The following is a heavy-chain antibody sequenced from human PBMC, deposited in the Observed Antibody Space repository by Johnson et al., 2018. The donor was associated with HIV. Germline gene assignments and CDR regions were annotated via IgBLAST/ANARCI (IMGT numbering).Heavy chain of an antibody. J-gene: IGHJ3*02. CDR2: IRFDGNNK. CDR3: AKDPGGGSYPNDAFDI. D-gene: IGHD1-26*01. CDR1: GFTFSSYG. Sequence: QMLLVESGGGVVQPGRSLRLSCAASGFTFSSYGMHWVRQAPGKGLEWVSFIRFDGNNKYYADSVKGRFTISRDNSKNTLYLQMNSLRAEDTAVYYCAKDPGGGSYPNDAFDIWGQGTMVTVSS. V-gene: IGHV3-30*02.